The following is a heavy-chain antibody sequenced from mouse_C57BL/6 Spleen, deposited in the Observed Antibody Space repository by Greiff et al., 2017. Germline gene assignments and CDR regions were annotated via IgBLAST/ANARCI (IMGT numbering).Heavy chain of an antibody. J-gene: IGHJ2*01. D-gene: IGHD1-1*01. V-gene: IGHV1-74*01. CDR2: IHPSDSDN. Sequence: QVQLQQPGAELVKPGASVKVSCKASGYTFTSYWMHWVKQRPGQGLEWIGRIHPSDSDNNYNQKFKGKATLTVDKSSSTAYMQLSSLTSEDSAVYYCAIGSSPYYFDYWGQGTTLTVSS. CDR1: GYTFTSYW. CDR3: AIGSSPYYFDY.